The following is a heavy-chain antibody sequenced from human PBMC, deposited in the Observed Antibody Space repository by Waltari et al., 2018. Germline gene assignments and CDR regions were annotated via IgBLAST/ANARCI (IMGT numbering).Heavy chain of an antibody. CDR1: GGSLSSYY. J-gene: IGHJ6*04. CDR2: IYTSGST. V-gene: IGHV4-4*07. CDR3: ARDLTIFGVVQMDV. D-gene: IGHD3-3*01. Sequence: QVQLEESGPRLGKPSETLSLTCPFSGGSLSSYYWGWIPQPAGKGLEWIGRIYTSGSTNYNPSLKSRVTMSVDTSKNQFSLKLSSVTAADTAVYYCARDLTIFGVVQMDVWGKGTTVTISS.